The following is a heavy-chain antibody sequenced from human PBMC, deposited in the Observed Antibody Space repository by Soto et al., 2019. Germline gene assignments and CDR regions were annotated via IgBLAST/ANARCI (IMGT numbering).Heavy chain of an antibody. CDR2: MNPNSGNT. Sequence: KGAPASVKVSCKASGYTFTSYDIDWVRQATGQGLEWMGWMNPNSGNTGYAQKFQGRVTMTRNTSISTAYMELSRLRSEDTAVYYCARGINYYAAGDDAFDIWGQGTMVTVSS. J-gene: IGHJ3*02. D-gene: IGHD3-10*01. V-gene: IGHV1-8*01. CDR3: ARGINYYAAGDDAFDI. CDR1: GYTFTSYD.